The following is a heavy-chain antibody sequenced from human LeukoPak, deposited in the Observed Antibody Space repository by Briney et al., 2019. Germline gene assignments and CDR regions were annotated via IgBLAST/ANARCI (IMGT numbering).Heavy chain of an antibody. V-gene: IGHV3-7*01. CDR2: IKQDGSET. Sequence: GGSLRLSCVTSGFTFCEYWMSWVRRAPGKGLEWVANIKQDGSETDYADSVKGRFTVSRDNAKKSAYLQMNSLRVEDTAVYYCANGRVGSTSYFFDTWGQGTLVTVST. CDR1: GFTFCEYW. D-gene: IGHD2-2*01. J-gene: IGHJ4*02. CDR3: ANGRVGSTSYFFDT.